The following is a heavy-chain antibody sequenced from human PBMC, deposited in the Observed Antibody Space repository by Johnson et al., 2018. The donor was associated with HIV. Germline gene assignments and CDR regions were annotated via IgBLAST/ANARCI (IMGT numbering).Heavy chain of an antibody. CDR2: ISYDGSNK. J-gene: IGHJ3*01. V-gene: IGHV3-30-3*01. D-gene: IGHD1-14*01. Sequence: QVQLVESGGCVVQPGRSLRLSCAASGFTFSSYAMHWVRQAPGKGLEWVAVISYDGSNKYYADSVKGRFTISRDNSKNTLYLQMNSLRAEDTAVYYCATRDPTYRPGAFDLWGQGTMVTVSS. CDR1: GFTFSSYA. CDR3: ATRDPTYRPGAFDL.